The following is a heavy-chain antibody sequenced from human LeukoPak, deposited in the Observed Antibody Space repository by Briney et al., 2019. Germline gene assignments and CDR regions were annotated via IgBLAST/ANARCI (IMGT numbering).Heavy chain of an antibody. Sequence: SETLSLTCTVSGGSISSSSYYWGWIRQPPGKGLEWIGSICYTGSTYYNSSLKSRVTISVDTSKNQFSLKLSSVTAADTAVYYCARLGPVDKIAARPHVDYWGQGNLVTVSS. CDR3: ARLGPVDKIAARPHVDY. D-gene: IGHD6-6*01. CDR1: GGSISSSSYY. V-gene: IGHV4-39*01. CDR2: ICYTGST. J-gene: IGHJ4*02.